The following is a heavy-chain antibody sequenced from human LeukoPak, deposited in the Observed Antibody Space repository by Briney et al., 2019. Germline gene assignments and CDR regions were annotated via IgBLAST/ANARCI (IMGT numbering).Heavy chain of an antibody. Sequence: ASVKVSCKASGYTFTSYYMHWVRQAPGQGLEWMGWINPNSGGTNYAQKFQGWVTMTRDTSISTAYMELSRLRSDDTAVYYCAREGYSGYDYGFSTWGQGTLATVSS. V-gene: IGHV1-2*04. CDR2: INPNSGGT. D-gene: IGHD5-12*01. CDR3: AREGYSGYDYGFST. J-gene: IGHJ5*02. CDR1: GYTFTSYY.